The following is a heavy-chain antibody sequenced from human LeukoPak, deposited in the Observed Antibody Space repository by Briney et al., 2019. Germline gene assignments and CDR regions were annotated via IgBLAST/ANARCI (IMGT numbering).Heavy chain of an antibody. CDR2: IKQDGSEK. Sequence: PGGSLRLSCAASGFTYSSYWMSWVRQPPGKGLEGVANIKQDGSEKYYVDSVKGRFTISRDNDENSLYLQMNSLRAEDTAVYDCEGSLTHNWYFDLWGRGTLVTVSS. V-gene: IGHV3-7*01. CDR3: EGSLTHNWYFDL. CDR1: GFTYSSYW. J-gene: IGHJ2*01.